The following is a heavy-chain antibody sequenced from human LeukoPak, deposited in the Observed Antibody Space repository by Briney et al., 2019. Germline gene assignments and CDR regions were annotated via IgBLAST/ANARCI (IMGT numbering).Heavy chain of an antibody. CDR1: GGSISSYY. J-gene: IGHJ4*02. CDR3: AGYYGSGQWDN. CDR2: TYNSGSN. D-gene: IGHD3-10*01. Sequence: SETLSLTCTVTGGSISSYYWSWIRQPPGKGLEWIGYTYNSGSNSYSPSFKSRVTISTDTPRNQFFLRLTSVTAADTAVYYCAGYYGSGQWDNWGQGTLVTVSS. V-gene: IGHV4-59*12.